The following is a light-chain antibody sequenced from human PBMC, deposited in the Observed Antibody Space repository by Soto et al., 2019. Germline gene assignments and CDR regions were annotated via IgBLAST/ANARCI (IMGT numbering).Light chain of an antibody. CDR2: AAS. J-gene: IGKJ2*01. CDR3: QQRTDWPPVYT. CDR1: QGIRND. Sequence: DIQMTQSPSSLSASVGDRVTITCRASQGIRNDLGWYQQKPGKAPKRLIYAASSLQSGVPSRFSGSGSGTEFTLTISSLEPEDFAVYYCQQRTDWPPVYTFGQGTKLEIK. V-gene: IGKV1-17*01.